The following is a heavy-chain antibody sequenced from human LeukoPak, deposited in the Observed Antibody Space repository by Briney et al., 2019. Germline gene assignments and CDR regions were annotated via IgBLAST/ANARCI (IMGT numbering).Heavy chain of an antibody. D-gene: IGHD2-2*01. CDR1: GFTFSSYW. CDR2: INDDGRTT. V-gene: IGHV3-74*01. CDR3: ARGIGVLGYCSSNSCYKYYYGMDV. Sequence: GGSLRLSCATSGFTFSSYWMHWVRQAPGKGLVWVSRINDDGRTTNYADAVKGRVTISRDNAKNTVYLQMSSLRAEDTAVYYCARGIGVLGYCSSNSCYKYYYGMDVWGKGTTVTASS. J-gene: IGHJ6*04.